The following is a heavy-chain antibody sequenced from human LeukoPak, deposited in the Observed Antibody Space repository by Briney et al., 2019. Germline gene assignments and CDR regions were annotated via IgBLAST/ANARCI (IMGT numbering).Heavy chain of an antibody. CDR2: INNVGNII. Sequence: PGGSLRLSCAASGFTLTDNYMSWIRQAPGKGLEWVAYINNVGNIIYYADSVKGRFTISRDNAKQSLYLQMNSLRAEDTAVYYCARDKGTVTPRGYYYYMDVWGQRDHGHRLL. CDR3: ARDKGTVTPRGYYYYMDV. V-gene: IGHV3-11*04. D-gene: IGHD4-11*01. J-gene: IGHJ6*03. CDR1: GFTLTDNY.